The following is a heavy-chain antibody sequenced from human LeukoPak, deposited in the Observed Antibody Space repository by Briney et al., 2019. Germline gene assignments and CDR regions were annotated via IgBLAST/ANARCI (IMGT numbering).Heavy chain of an antibody. CDR3: AGNYGPYYFDY. Sequence: GRSLRLSCAASGFTFSNYGMHWVRQAPGKGLEWVAVIWYDGSYKYYADSVKGRFTISRDNSKNTLYLQMNSLRAEDTAVYYCAGNYGPYYFDYWGQGTLVTVSS. J-gene: IGHJ4*02. D-gene: IGHD3-10*01. CDR1: GFTFSNYG. CDR2: IWYDGSYK. V-gene: IGHV3-33*01.